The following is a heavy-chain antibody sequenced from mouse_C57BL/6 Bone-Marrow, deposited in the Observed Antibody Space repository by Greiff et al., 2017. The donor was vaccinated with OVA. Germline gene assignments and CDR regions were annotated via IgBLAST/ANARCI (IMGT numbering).Heavy chain of an antibody. CDR3: ASYGY. D-gene: IGHD1-1*01. Sequence: VQLQQSGAELVRPGASVKLSCTASGFNIKDDYMHWVKERPEQGLEWIGWIDPENGDTEYASKYQGKATITADTSSKTDYLDLSSLTSEDTAVYYCASYGYWGQGTTLTVSA. V-gene: IGHV14-4*01. J-gene: IGHJ2*01. CDR2: IDPENGDT. CDR1: GFNIKDDY.